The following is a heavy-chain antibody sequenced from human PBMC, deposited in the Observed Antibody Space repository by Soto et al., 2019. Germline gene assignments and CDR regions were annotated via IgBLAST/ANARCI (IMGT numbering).Heavy chain of an antibody. J-gene: IGHJ4*02. CDR3: AKGGVAAARGYFDH. CDR1: GFIFRNYG. Sequence: GGSLRLSCGASGFIFRNYGLSWVRQAPGKGLEWVSDISGSGSVTNYADSVKGRFTISRDNSNNTLSLQMDSLGAEDTAVYYCAKGGVAAARGYFDHWGQGT. CDR2: ISGSGSVT. V-gene: IGHV3-23*01. D-gene: IGHD6-13*01.